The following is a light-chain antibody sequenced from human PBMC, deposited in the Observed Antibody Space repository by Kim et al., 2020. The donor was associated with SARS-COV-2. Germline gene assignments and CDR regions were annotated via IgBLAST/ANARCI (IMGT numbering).Light chain of an antibody. J-gene: IGLJ2*01. CDR1: GGDVGAYTY. CDR3: CSFAGLYTHV. Sequence: GQSAPISWTGTGGDVGAYTYISWYQQHTGKAPKLIIYCVTERPSGVPDRFSGSKSGPTASLTISGLQADDEADYYCCSFAGLYTHVFGGGTKVTVL. CDR2: CVT. V-gene: IGLV2-11*03.